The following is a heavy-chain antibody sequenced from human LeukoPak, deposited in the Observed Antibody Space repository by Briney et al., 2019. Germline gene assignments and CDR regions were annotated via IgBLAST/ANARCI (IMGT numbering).Heavy chain of an antibody. D-gene: IGHD2-21*02. CDR1: GFDFKIYT. V-gene: IGHV3-21*01. CDR2: IDRNSDYI. J-gene: IGHJ4*02. Sequence: GGSLRLSCAASGFDFKIYTMNWIRQAPGKGLEWVAYIDRNSDYIYYADSVQGRFTISRDNAKNSLYLQMNSLRVDDVGLYYCALTKAATATFEEYLDTWGQGTLVTVSS. CDR3: ALTKAATATFEEYLDT.